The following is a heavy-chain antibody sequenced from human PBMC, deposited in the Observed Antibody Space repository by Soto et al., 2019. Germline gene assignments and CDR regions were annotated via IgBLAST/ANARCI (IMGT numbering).Heavy chain of an antibody. CDR2: ISDYNGNT. Sequence: ASVKVSCTASGYSFTTYGISWVRQAPGQGLEWMGWISDYNGNTNYEKKFQGRVTMTTDTSTRTAYMELKSLRSDDTAVYYCAREGYYSGSESYSPPRYYGMDVWGQGTTVTVSS. CDR3: AREGYYSGSESYSPPRYYGMDV. D-gene: IGHD3-10*01. CDR1: GYSFTTYG. V-gene: IGHV1-18*01. J-gene: IGHJ6*02.